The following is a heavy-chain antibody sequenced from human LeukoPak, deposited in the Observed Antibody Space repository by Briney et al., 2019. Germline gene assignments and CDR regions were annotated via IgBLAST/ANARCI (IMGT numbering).Heavy chain of an antibody. Sequence: SQTLSLTCTVSGDSITSGDYYWSWIRQPPGKGLEWIGHIYYSGSTSYNPSLKSRVTLSVDTSKNQFSLKLSSVTATDTAVYFCARTKKYNWFDPWGQGTLVTVSS. V-gene: IGHV4-30-4*01. CDR1: GDSITSGDYY. J-gene: IGHJ5*02. CDR3: ARTKKYNWFDP. CDR2: IYYSGST.